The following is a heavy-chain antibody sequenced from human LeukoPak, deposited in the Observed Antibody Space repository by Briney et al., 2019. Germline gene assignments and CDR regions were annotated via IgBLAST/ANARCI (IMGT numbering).Heavy chain of an antibody. CDR1: GYTFTNYG. J-gene: IGHJ4*02. CDR3: ASVSGSSISSRSLLY. Sequence: ASVKVSCKASGYTFTNYGINWVRQAPGQGLEWMGQINPYNGNTNYPQRLQGRVTMTTDTSTSTSFMELRSLASDDTAIYYCASVSGSSISSRSLLYWGQGTLVTVSS. CDR2: INPYNGNT. D-gene: IGHD6-13*01. V-gene: IGHV1-18*01.